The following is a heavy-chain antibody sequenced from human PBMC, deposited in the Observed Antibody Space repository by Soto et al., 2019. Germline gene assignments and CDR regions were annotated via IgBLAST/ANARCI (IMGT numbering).Heavy chain of an antibody. D-gene: IGHD1-26*01. Sequence: QVQLVQSGAEVKKPGASVKVSCKASGYTFTSYGISWVRQAPGQGLEWMGWTSAYNGNTNYAQKLQGRVTMTTHTSTSTAYMELRSRRCNDAAVYYWARSGVWEPRDYGGQGTLVTVSS. J-gene: IGHJ4*02. V-gene: IGHV1-18*01. CDR1: GYTFTSYG. CDR2: TSAYNGNT. CDR3: ARSGVWEPRDY.